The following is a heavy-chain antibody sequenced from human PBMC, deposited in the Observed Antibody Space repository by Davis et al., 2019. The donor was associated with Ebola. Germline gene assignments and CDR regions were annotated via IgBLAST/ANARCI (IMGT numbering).Heavy chain of an antibody. Sequence: ASVKVSCKASGYTFNTSGISWVRQAPGQGLEWMGWISAYNGNTNYAQKLQGRVTMTTDTSTSTAYMELRSLRSDDTAVYYCARKLYTFYDFWSGYYPADYWGQGTLVTVSS. D-gene: IGHD3-3*01. J-gene: IGHJ4*02. CDR2: ISAYNGNT. V-gene: IGHV1-18*01. CDR1: GYTFNTSG. CDR3: ARKLYTFYDFWSGYYPADY.